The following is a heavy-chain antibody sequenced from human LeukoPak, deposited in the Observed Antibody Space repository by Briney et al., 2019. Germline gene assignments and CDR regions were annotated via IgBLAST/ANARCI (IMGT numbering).Heavy chain of an antibody. CDR2: INHSGST. V-gene: IGHV4-34*01. D-gene: IGHD6-13*01. CDR1: GGSFSGYY. Sequence: PSETLSLTCAVYGGSFSGYYWSWIRQPPGKGLEWIGEINHSGSTNYNPSLKSRVTISVDTSKNQFSLKLSSVTAADTAVYYCARHVNIAAAGYWGQGTLVTVSS. CDR3: ARHVNIAAAGY. J-gene: IGHJ4*02.